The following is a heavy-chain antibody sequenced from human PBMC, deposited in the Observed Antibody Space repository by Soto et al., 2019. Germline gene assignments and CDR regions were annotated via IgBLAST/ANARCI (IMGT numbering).Heavy chain of an antibody. CDR3: ARDWADTAMVLSY. J-gene: IGHJ4*02. D-gene: IGHD5-18*01. CDR2: IWYDGSNK. Sequence: GGSLRLSCAASGFTFSSYGMHWVRQAPGKGLEWVAVIWYDGSNKYYADSVKGRFTISRDNSKNTLYLQMNSLRAEDTAVYYCARDWADTAMVLSYWGQGTLVTVSS. CDR1: GFTFSSYG. V-gene: IGHV3-33*01.